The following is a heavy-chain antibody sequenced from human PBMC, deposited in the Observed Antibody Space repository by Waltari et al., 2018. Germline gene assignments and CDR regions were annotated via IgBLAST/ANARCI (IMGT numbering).Heavy chain of an antibody. D-gene: IGHD2-15*01. CDR3: ARDECSGGSCYSRSAGRWFDP. V-gene: IGHV1-18*01. CDR2: ISAYNGNT. J-gene: IGHJ5*02. CDR1: GYTFTSYG. Sequence: QVQLVQSGAEVTKPGASVKVPCKASGYTFTSYGISWVRLSPGLGLQWMGGISAYNGNTNYAQKLQGRVTRTKDTSTSTAYMELRSLRSDDTAVYYCARDECSGGSCYSRSAGRWFDPWGQGTLVTVSS.